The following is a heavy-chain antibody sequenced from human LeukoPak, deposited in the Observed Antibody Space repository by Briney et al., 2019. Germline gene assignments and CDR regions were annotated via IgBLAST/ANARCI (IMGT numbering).Heavy chain of an antibody. CDR3: ARFSIFGVVIYYYGMDV. Sequence: GASVKLSCKASGYTFTSYDINWVRQATGQGLEWMGWMNPNSGNTGYAQKFQGRVTMTRNTSISTAYMELSSLRSEDTAVYYCARFSIFGVVIYYYGMDVWGQGTTVTVSS. V-gene: IGHV1-8*01. CDR1: GYTFTSYD. J-gene: IGHJ6*02. D-gene: IGHD3-3*01. CDR2: MNPNSGNT.